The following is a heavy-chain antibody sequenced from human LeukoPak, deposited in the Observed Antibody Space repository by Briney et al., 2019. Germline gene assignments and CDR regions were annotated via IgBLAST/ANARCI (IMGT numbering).Heavy chain of an antibody. D-gene: IGHD2-15*01. V-gene: IGHV4-39*01. CDR1: GGSMSSTSY. J-gene: IGHJ4*02. CDR3: ARHEGMVAASFDY. Sequence: KPSESLSLSCTVSGGSMSSTSYWGWIRQPPGKGLEWIGSIYYSGSTYYHPSLKSRVTISVDTSNNLLSLQLTSVTAADTAVYYCARHEGMVAASFDYWGQGTLVTVSS. CDR2: IYYSGST.